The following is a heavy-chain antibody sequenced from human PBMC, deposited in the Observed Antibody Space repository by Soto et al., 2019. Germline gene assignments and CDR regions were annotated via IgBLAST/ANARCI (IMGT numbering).Heavy chain of an antibody. D-gene: IGHD3-9*01. CDR1: GYSFTSYW. J-gene: IGHJ6*02. V-gene: IGHV5-10-1*01. CDR3: ARHGVSDILTGPGNYYYGMDV. CDR2: IDPSDSYT. Sequence: PGESLKISCKGSGYSFTSYWISWVRQMPGKGLEWMGRIDPSDSYTNYSPSFQGHVTISADKSISTAYLQWSSLKASDTAMYYCARHGVSDILTGPGNYYYGMDVWGQGTTVTVSS.